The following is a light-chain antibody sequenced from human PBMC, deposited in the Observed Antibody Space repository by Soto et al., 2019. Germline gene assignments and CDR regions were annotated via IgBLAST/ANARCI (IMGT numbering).Light chain of an antibody. CDR3: QQYDNLPLT. Sequence: DIQMTQSPSSLSASVGDRVTITYQASQDISNYLNWYQQKPGKAPKLLIYDASNLETGVPSRFSGSGSGTDLTFTISSLQPEDIATYYCQQYDNLPLTFGGGTKVEIK. V-gene: IGKV1-33*01. CDR1: QDISNY. J-gene: IGKJ4*01. CDR2: DAS.